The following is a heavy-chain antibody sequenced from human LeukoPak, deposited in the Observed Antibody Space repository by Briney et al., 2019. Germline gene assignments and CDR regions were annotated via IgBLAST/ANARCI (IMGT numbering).Heavy chain of an antibody. CDR1: GFTFKNYA. J-gene: IGHJ4*02. CDR2: ISYDGRNK. V-gene: IGHV3-30*03. Sequence: GGSLRLSCAGSGFTFKNYAMHWVRQAPGKGLEWVAVISYDGRNKYHADSVKGRFTISRDNSKNTLYLQMNSLKTEDTAVYYCTTVEPKGFVGIAAAGTPFDYWGQGTLVTVSS. CDR3: TTVEPKGFVGIAAAGTPFDY. D-gene: IGHD6-13*01.